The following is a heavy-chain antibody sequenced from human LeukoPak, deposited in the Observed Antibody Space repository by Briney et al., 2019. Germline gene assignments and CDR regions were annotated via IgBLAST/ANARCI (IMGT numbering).Heavy chain of an antibody. J-gene: IGHJ4*02. V-gene: IGHV3-23*01. Sequence: PGGSLRLSCAASGFTFSSYAMSWVRQAPGKGLEWVSAISGSGGSTYYADSVMGRFTISRDNSKNTLYLQMNRLRAEDTAVYYCANLGILSSFDYWGQGTLVTVSS. CDR2: ISGSGGST. CDR3: ANLGILSSFDY. CDR1: GFTFSSYA. D-gene: IGHD7-27*01.